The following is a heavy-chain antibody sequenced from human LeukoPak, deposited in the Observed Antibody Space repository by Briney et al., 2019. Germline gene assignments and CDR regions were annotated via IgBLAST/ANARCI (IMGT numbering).Heavy chain of an antibody. Sequence: GGSLRLSCAASGFTFSKYAMSWVRQAPGKGLEWVSSISGSSSYIYYADSMKGRFTISRDNGKNSLYLQMNSLRAEDTAVYFCARGSSNVAARNNWFDPWGQGTLVTVSS. CDR2: ISGSSSYI. CDR1: GFTFSKYA. J-gene: IGHJ5*02. V-gene: IGHV3-21*01. CDR3: ARGSSNVAARNNWFDP. D-gene: IGHD6-6*01.